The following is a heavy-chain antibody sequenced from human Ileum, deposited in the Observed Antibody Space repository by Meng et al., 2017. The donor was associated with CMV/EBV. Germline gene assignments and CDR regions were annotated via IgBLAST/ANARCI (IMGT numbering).Heavy chain of an antibody. J-gene: IGHJ4*02. D-gene: IGHD2-8*02. CDR1: GDSISNNLW. V-gene: IGHV4-4*01. CDR3: ARSPGFWSFDY. Sequence: TCAISGDSISNNLWWNWVRQSPGKGLEWIGEISHSEDTKFNPSLQSRVTISLDKTNNHFSLRLTSVTAADTGVYFCARSPGFWSFDYWGRGTLVTVSS. CDR2: ISHSEDT.